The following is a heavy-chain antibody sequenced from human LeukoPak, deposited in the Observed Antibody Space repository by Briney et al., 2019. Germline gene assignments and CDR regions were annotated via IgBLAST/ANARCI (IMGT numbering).Heavy chain of an antibody. J-gene: IGHJ4*02. V-gene: IGHV3-48*03. CDR1: GFTFSSYE. Sequence: GGSLRLSCAASGFTFSSYEMNWVRQAPGKGLEWVSYISSSGSTIYYADSVKGRFTISRDNAKNSLYLQMNSLRAEDTAVYYCASYYYDSSALDYWGQGTLVTVSS. CDR3: ASYYYDSSALDY. CDR2: ISSSGSTI. D-gene: IGHD3-22*01.